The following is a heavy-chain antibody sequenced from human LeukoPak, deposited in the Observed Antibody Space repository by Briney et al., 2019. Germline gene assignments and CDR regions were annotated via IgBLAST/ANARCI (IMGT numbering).Heavy chain of an antibody. CDR1: GYTFTSYA. V-gene: IGHV1-3*01. CDR3: ARARYYYDSSGYETRGYFDY. Sequence: ASVKVSCKASGYTFTSYAMNWVRQAPGQGLEWMGWINAGNGNTKYSQKFQGRVTITRDTSASTAYMELSSLRSEDTAVYYCARARYYYDSSGYETRGYFDYWGQGTLVTVSS. D-gene: IGHD3-22*01. J-gene: IGHJ4*02. CDR2: INAGNGNT.